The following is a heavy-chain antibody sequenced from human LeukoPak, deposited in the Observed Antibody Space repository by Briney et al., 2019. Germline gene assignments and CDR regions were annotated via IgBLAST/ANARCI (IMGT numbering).Heavy chain of an antibody. Sequence: ASVKVSCKASGYTFTGYYMHWVRQAPGQGLEYMGWINPNSGGTNYAQKFQGWVTMTRDTSISTAYMELRRLTSDDTAVYFCARGAPELSGWSLGDWGQGTLVIVSS. CDR1: GYTFTGYY. V-gene: IGHV1-2*04. CDR3: ARGAPELSGWSLGD. J-gene: IGHJ4*02. D-gene: IGHD6-19*01. CDR2: INPNSGGT.